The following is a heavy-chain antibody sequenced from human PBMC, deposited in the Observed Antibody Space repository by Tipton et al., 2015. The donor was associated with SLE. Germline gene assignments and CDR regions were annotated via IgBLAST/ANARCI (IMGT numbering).Heavy chain of an antibody. V-gene: IGHV4-34*01. CDR2: INHSGST. CDR3: ARGSGGTSGG. D-gene: IGHD3-16*01. J-gene: IGHJ3*01. Sequence: TLSLTCAVYGGSFSGCYWSWIRQPPGKGLEWIGEINHSGSTNYNPSLKSRVTISVDTSKNQFSLNLSSVTAADTAVYYCARGSGGTSGGWGQGTMVTVSS. CDR1: GGSFSGCY.